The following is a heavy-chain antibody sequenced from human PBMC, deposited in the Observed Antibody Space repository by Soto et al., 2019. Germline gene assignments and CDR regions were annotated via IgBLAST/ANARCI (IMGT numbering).Heavy chain of an antibody. J-gene: IGHJ4*02. Sequence: AETLSLTCAIYVGSFSVYYWSWIRQPPGKGLEWLGEINHSGITDYNPSLKSRITISIDTSKKQFSLKLNSVTAADTAVYYCAIGPRMWMAGGGYWGQGTKVTVSS. V-gene: IGHV4-34*01. CDR2: INHSGIT. CDR1: VGSFSVYY. CDR3: AIGPRMWMAGGGY. D-gene: IGHD5-12*01.